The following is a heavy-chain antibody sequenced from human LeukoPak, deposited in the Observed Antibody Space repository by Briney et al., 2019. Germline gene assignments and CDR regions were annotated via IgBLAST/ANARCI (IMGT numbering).Heavy chain of an antibody. D-gene: IGHD2-21*02. CDR1: GFTFSAYS. V-gene: IGHV3-48*04. CDR3: ARDPSCGGDCYAYDAFDI. CDR2: INGRGITI. J-gene: IGHJ3*02. Sequence: GGSLRLSCAASGFTFSAYSMNWVRHTPGRGLEWVANINGRGITIHYADSFRGRFTISRDNTKNSLYLQMNSLRAEDTAVYYCARDPSCGGDCYAYDAFDIWGQGTMVTVSS.